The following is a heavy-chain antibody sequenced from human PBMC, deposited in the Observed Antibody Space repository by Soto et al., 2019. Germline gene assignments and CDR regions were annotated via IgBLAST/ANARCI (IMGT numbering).Heavy chain of an antibody. D-gene: IGHD1-20*01. CDR2: IYWDDDK. J-gene: IGHJ5*02. Sequence: QITLKESGPTLVKPTQTLTLTCTFSGFSLSTSGVGVGWIRQPPGKALEWLAVIYWDDDKRYSPSLNSRLTISKDTSKNQVVLTMTNMDPVDTATYFCAHRRPWSSNWNSGRFDPWGQGTLVTVSS. CDR3: AHRRPWSSNWNSGRFDP. V-gene: IGHV2-5*02. CDR1: GFSLSTSGVG.